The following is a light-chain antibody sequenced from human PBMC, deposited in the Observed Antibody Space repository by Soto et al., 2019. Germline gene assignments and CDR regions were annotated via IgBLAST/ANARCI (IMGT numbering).Light chain of an antibody. CDR2: DVS. V-gene: IGLV2-14*01. CDR3: SSSTTTTSLVV. CDR1: SSDIGDYNY. J-gene: IGLJ3*02. Sequence: QSALTQPASVSGSPGQSITISCTGTSSDIGDYNYVSWYQQYPGKVPKLVIYDVSHRPSGVSNRFSGSKSGNTASLTISGLQAADEAAYYCSSSTTTTSLVVFGGGTKLTVL.